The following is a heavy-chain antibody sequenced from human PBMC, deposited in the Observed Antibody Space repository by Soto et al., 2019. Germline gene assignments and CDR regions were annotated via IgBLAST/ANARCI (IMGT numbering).Heavy chain of an antibody. CDR3: AILTKDIVVVPAASVAFYFYCYYRDV. V-gene: IGHV3-21*01. CDR1: GFTFSSYS. D-gene: IGHD2-2*01. CDR2: ISSSSSNI. J-gene: IGHJ6*03. Sequence: EVQLVESGGGLVKPGGSLRLSCAASGFTFSSYSMNWVRQAPGKGLEWVSSISSSSSNIYNADSVKGRVTISRDNAKNSLYLQLSGLRAEDTAVYYCAILTKDIVVVPAASVAFYFYCYYRDVWGKGTTVTVSS.